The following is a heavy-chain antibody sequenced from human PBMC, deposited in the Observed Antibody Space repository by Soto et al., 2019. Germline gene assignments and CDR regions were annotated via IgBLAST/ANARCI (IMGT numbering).Heavy chain of an antibody. D-gene: IGHD3-22*01. J-gene: IGHJ4*02. Sequence: ASETLSLTCTVSGGSISSSSYYWGWIRQPPGKGLEWIGSIYYSGSTYYNPSLKSRVTISVDTSKNQFSLKLSSVTAADTAVYYCARLTLLYYYDSSGQVGYWGQGTLVTVSS. CDR3: ARLTLLYYYDSSGQVGY. CDR1: GGSISSSSYY. CDR2: IYYSGST. V-gene: IGHV4-39*01.